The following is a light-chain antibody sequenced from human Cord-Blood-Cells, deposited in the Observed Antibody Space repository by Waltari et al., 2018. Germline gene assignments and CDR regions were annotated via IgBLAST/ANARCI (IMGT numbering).Light chain of an antibody. V-gene: IGKV3-11*01. CDR1: QSVSSY. CDR2: DAS. CDR3: QQRSNWLT. Sequence: EIVLTHSPATLSLSPGERATLSCRASQSVSSYLAWYQQKPGQAPRLLIYDASNRATGIPARFSGSGSGTDFTLNISSLEPEDFAVYYCQQRSNWLTFGGGTKVEIK. J-gene: IGKJ4*01.